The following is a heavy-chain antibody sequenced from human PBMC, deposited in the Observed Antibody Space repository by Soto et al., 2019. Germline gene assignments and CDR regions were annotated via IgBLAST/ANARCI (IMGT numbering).Heavy chain of an antibody. Sequence: PGGSLRLSCAASGFTFSSYAMSWVRQAPGKGLEWVSAISGSGGSTYYADNVKGRFTISRDNSKNTLYLQMNSLRAEDTAVYYCAKNVGATYDILTGYYRFPFDPWGQGTLVTVSS. J-gene: IGHJ5*02. D-gene: IGHD3-9*01. V-gene: IGHV3-23*01. CDR3: AKNVGATYDILTGYYRFPFDP. CDR1: GFTFSSYA. CDR2: ISGSGGST.